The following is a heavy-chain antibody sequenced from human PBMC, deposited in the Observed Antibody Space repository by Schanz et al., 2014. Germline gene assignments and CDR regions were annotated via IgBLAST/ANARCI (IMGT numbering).Heavy chain of an antibody. CDR3: VRDSFFAFDY. Sequence: VQLVESGGGVVQPGRSLRLSCAASGFNFSDYAMAWVRQAPGKGLEWVSYISSASSTINYADSVKGRFTMSRDNAKNSVFLQMNSLRAEDTAVYYCVRDSFFAFDYWGQGTLVTVSS. CDR1: GFNFSDYA. D-gene: IGHD3-3*01. CDR2: ISSASSTI. J-gene: IGHJ4*02. V-gene: IGHV3-48*01.